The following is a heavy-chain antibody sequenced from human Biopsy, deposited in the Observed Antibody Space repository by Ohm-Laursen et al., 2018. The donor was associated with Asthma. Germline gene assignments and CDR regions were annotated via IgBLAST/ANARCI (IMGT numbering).Heavy chain of an antibody. D-gene: IGHD6-19*01. CDR2: INGKSNSI. CDR3: ARDSYSSGLYDDFES. Sequence: SLRLSCAASGLTFSDYYMSWIRQAPGKGLEWISYINGKSNSIEYADSVKGRFTISRDNAKNSLYLQMNSLRAEDPAVYYCARDSYSSGLYDDFESWGQGTLVTVSS. CDR1: GLTFSDYY. V-gene: IGHV3-11*01. J-gene: IGHJ4*02.